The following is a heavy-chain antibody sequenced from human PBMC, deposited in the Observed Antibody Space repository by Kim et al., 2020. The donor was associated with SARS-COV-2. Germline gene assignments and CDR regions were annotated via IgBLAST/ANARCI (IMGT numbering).Heavy chain of an antibody. V-gene: IGHV3-23*01. Sequence: DAGKGRFPISGDNSKNTLYLQMNSLRAEDTAVYYCAKFGIVVVPAAHPFDYWGQGTLVTVSS. CDR3: AKFGIVVVPAAHPFDY. J-gene: IGHJ4*02. D-gene: IGHD2-2*01.